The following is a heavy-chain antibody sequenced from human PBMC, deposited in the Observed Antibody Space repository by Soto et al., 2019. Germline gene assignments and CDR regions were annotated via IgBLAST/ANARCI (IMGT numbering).Heavy chain of an antibody. CDR3: ARDESLDV. D-gene: IGHD3-10*01. J-gene: IGHJ6*02. CDR1: GYTFTSYS. Sequence: ASVKVSCKASGYTFTSYSMHWVRQTPGQGLEWMGIINPSGGSTTYAQKFQDRVTTTRDTSASTVYMEVSSLRSEDTAVYYCARDESLDVWGQGTTVTVSS. V-gene: IGHV1-46*01. CDR2: INPSGGST.